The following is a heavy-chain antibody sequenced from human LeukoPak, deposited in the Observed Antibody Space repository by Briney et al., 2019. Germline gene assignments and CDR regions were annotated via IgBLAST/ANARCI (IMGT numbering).Heavy chain of an antibody. Sequence: PSEALSLTCTVSGGSISSSSHYWGWIRQPPGKGLEWIGSIYHSGSTYYNPSLKSRVTMSVDTSKNQFSLELNSVTAADTAVYYCARGAGELYGRPFDPWGQGTLVTASS. CDR2: IYHSGST. J-gene: IGHJ5*02. V-gene: IGHV4-39*07. CDR1: GGSISSSSHY. D-gene: IGHD3-16*01. CDR3: ARGAGELYGRPFDP.